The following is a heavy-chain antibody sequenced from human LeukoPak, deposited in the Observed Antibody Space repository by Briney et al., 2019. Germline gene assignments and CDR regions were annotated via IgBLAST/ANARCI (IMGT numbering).Heavy chain of an antibody. V-gene: IGHV1-69*04. CDR2: IIPILGIA. CDR3: ARALSIAAAGTVLIRVMDV. D-gene: IGHD6-13*01. CDR1: GGTFSSYA. J-gene: IGHJ6*02. Sequence: GASVKVSCKASGGTFSSYAISWVRQAPGQGLEWMGRIIPILGIANYAQKFQGRVTITADKSTSTAYMELSSLRSEDTAVYYCARALSIAAAGTVLIRVMDVWGQGTTVTVSS.